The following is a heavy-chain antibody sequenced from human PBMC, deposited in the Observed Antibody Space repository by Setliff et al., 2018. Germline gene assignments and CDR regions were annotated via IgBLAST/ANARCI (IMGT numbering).Heavy chain of an antibody. Sequence: SVKVSCKASGGTFSSYAISWVRQAPGQGLEWMGGLIPILGIANYAQKFQGRVTITADESTSTAYMELSGLRSDDTAVYDCARRGGWYFSFDYWGQGTLVTVSS. J-gene: IGHJ4*02. CDR2: LIPILGIA. D-gene: IGHD6-19*01. CDR1: GGTFSSYA. V-gene: IGHV1-69*10. CDR3: ARRGGWYFSFDY.